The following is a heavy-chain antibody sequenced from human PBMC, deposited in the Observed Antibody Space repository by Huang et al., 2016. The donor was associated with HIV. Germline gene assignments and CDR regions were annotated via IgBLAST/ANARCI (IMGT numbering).Heavy chain of an antibody. V-gene: IGHV3-23*01. CDR1: GFTFSSYA. J-gene: IGHJ4*02. CDR3: AKDPYSSSWFDHFDY. CDR2: ISGGGVST. D-gene: IGHD6-13*01. Sequence: EVQLLESGGGLVQPGGSLRLSCAASGFTFSSYAMSWVRQAPGNGRGWVSVISGGGVSTYYADSVKGRFTISRDNSKNTLYLQMNSLRAEDAAVYYCAKDPYSSSWFDHFDYWGQGTLVTVSS.